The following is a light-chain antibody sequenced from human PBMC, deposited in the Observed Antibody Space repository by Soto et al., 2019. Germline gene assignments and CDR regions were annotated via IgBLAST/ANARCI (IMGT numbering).Light chain of an antibody. CDR1: QSVSSK. Sequence: EIGVTQSPAALSVSPGERATLSCMASQSVSSKLAWYQQKPGQAPRLLIYGASTRATGIPARFSGSGSGTEFTLTISSLQSEDFAVYYCQEYNNWHPVTFGGGTKVDIK. J-gene: IGKJ4*01. CDR2: GAS. CDR3: QEYNNWHPVT. V-gene: IGKV3-15*01.